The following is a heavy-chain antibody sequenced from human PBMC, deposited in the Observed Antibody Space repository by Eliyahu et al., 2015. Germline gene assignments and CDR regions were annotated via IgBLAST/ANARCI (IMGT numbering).Heavy chain of an antibody. V-gene: IGHV1-3*02. Sequence: LEWMGWSNAGNGNTKYSQEFQGRVTITRDTSASTAYMELSSLRSEDMAVYYCARGHSSGLGVFDIWGQGTMVTVSS. CDR3: ARGHSSGLGVFDI. D-gene: IGHD6-19*01. J-gene: IGHJ3*02. CDR2: SNAGNGNT.